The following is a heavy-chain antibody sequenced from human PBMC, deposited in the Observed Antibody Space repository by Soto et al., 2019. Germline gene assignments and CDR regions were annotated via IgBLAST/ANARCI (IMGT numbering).Heavy chain of an antibody. CDR1: GXSFSGYY. CDR2: INHSGST. Sequence: RSLTFAVYGXSFSGYYWSWIRQPPGKGLEWIGEINHSGSTNYNPSLKSRVTISVDTSKNQFSLKLSSVTAADTAVYYCARDTGTVTPTFDYWGQGTLVTVSS. D-gene: IGHD4-17*01. V-gene: IGHV4-34*01. CDR3: ARDTGTVTPTFDY. J-gene: IGHJ4*02.